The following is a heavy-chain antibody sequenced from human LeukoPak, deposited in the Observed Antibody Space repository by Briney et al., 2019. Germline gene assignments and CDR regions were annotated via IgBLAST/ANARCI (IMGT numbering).Heavy chain of an antibody. CDR2: INPSGGST. V-gene: IGHV1-46*01. CDR1: GYTFTSYY. D-gene: IGHD3-22*01. CDR3: AMYYYDSSGYYYFAFDI. J-gene: IGHJ3*02. Sequence: ASVKVSCKASGYTFTSYYMHWVRQAPGQGLEWMGIINPSGGSTSYAQKFQGRVTMTRDTSTSTVYMELSSLRSEDTAVYYCAMYYYDSSGYYYFAFDIWGQGTMVTVSS.